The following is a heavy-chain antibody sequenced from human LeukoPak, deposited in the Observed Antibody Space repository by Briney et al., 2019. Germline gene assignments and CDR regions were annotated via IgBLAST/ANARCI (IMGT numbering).Heavy chain of an antibody. CDR2: ISAYNGNT. V-gene: IGHV1-18*01. Sequence: ASVKVSCKASGYTFTSYGISWVRQAPGQGLEWMGWISAYNGNTNYAQKLQGRVTITTDTSTSTAYMELRGLRSDDRAVYYCARLWFGEPQREADYWGQGTLVTVSS. CDR3: ARLWFGEPQREADY. D-gene: IGHD3-10*01. J-gene: IGHJ4*02. CDR1: GYTFTSYG.